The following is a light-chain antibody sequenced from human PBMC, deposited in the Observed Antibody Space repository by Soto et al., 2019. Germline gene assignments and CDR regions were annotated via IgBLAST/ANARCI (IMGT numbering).Light chain of an antibody. CDR1: QGVANY. V-gene: IGKV1-27*01. Sequence: DIQMTQSPSSLSASVGDRVTITCRASQGVANYLGWYQQKPGKVPKALIYGVSTLQSGVPSRLSGSGSDTDFTLTISSLQPEDAATYYCQHYRSAQMTFGQGTKVEIK. CDR2: GVS. CDR3: QHYRSAQMT. J-gene: IGKJ1*01.